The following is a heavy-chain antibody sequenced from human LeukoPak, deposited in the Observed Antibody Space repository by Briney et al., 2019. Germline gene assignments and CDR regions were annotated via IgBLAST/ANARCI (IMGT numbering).Heavy chain of an antibody. D-gene: IGHD6-25*01. CDR2: ISSSGGTI. CDR1: GFTFSTYE. J-gene: IGHJ4*02. Sequence: HPGGSLRLSCAASGFTFSTYEMQWVRQAPGKGLEWVSYISSSGGTIYYADSVKGRFTISRDNAENSLYLQMNGLRAEDSAVYYCARVIKKGIAAALDYWGQGTLVTVTS. V-gene: IGHV3-48*03. CDR3: ARVIKKGIAAALDY.